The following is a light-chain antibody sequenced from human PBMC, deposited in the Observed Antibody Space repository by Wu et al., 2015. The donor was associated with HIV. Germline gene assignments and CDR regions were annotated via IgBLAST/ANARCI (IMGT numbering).Light chain of an antibody. J-gene: IGKJ4*01. Sequence: DIQMTQSPSAMSASVGDRVTITCRASQGINNYLVWFQQKPGKVPERLIYAASSLQSGVPSRFSGSGSGTEFTLTISSLQPGDFATYYCLQHNSYPLTFGGGTKVEIK. CDR3: LQHNSYPLT. CDR2: AAS. V-gene: IGKV1-17*03. CDR1: QGINNY.